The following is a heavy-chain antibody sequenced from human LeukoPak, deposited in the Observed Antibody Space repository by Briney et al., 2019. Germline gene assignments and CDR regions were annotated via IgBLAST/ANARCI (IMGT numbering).Heavy chain of an antibody. CDR1: GFTFSSYG. J-gene: IGHJ1*01. V-gene: IGHV3-30*18. CDR3: AKDSKPAQGYCSGGSCPLGPRTELQH. D-gene: IGHD2-15*01. CDR2: ISYDGSNK. Sequence: PGGSLRLSCAASGFTFSSYGMHWVRQAPGKGLEWVAVISYDGSNKYYADSVKGRFTISRDNSKNTLYLQMNSLRAEDTAVYYCAKDSKPAQGYCSGGSCPLGPRTELQHWGQGTLVTVSS.